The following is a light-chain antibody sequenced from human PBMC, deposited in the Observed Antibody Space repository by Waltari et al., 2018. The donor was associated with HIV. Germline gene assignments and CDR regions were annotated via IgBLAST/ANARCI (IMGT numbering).Light chain of an antibody. CDR1: SSAVGGYNY. J-gene: IGLJ1*01. CDR2: DVS. V-gene: IGLV2-14*03. CDR3: SSYTSSSTRV. Sequence: QSALTQPASVSGSPGQSITISCPGTSSAVGGYNYVSWYQQHPGKAPKLMIYDVSNRPSVVSNRFSGSKSGNTASLTISGLQAEDEADHYCSSYTSSSTRVFGTGTKVTVL.